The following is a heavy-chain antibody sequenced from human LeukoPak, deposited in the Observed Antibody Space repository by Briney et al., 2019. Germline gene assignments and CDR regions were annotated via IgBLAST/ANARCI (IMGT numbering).Heavy chain of an antibody. CDR1: GYTLTTYG. V-gene: IGHV1-18*01. D-gene: IGHD4-17*01. CDR3: ARTDRLRPLDY. J-gene: IGHJ4*02. Sequence: GASVKVSCKASGYTLTTYGISWVRPAPGQGLEWMGWISAYNGNTNYAQKLQGRVTMTTDTSTSTAYMELRSLRSDDTAVYYCARTDRLRPLDYWGQGTLVTVSS. CDR2: ISAYNGNT.